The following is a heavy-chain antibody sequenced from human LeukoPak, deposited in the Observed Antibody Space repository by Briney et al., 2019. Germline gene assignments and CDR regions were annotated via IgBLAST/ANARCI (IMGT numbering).Heavy chain of an antibody. V-gene: IGHV3-7*01. Sequence: PGGSLRLSCAASGFTFSSYWMSWVRQAPGKGLEWVANIKQDGSEKYYVDSVKGRFTISRDNAKNSLYLQMNSLRAEDTAVYYCARTTCSTSCISPDYWGQGTLVTVSS. D-gene: IGHD2-2*01. J-gene: IGHJ4*02. CDR1: GFTFSSYW. CDR3: ARTTCSTSCISPDY. CDR2: IKQDGSEK.